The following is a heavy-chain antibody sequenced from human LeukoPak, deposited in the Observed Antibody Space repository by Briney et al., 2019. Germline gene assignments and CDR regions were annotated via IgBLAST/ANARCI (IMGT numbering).Heavy chain of an antibody. CDR2: INSDGSAK. J-gene: IGHJ4*02. CDR3: ADLGTSD. V-gene: IGHV3-7*01. D-gene: IGHD1-7*01. CDR1: GFRFSSQW. Sequence: GGSLRLSCAVSGFRFSSQWMTWVRQAPGTGLEWVATINSDGSAKYHVDSAKGRFTISRDNAKNLVYLQMSILRAEDTAVYYCADLGTSDCGQGTLVTVSS.